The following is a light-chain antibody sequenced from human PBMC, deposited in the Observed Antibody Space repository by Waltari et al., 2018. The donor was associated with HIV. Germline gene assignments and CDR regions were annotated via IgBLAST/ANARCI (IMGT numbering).Light chain of an antibody. V-gene: IGLV1-36*01. CDR3: ATWDDGLNALL. Sequence: QSVLTQSPSVSEAPGQRVTISCSGSSSNIGSHAVTWFRQSPGTPPKLLVYHDDLILSGVADRLSASKSGTAAALAINDLQSEDESLYYCATWDDGLNALLFGGGTKVTVL. J-gene: IGLJ2*01. CDR2: HDD. CDR1: SSNIGSHA.